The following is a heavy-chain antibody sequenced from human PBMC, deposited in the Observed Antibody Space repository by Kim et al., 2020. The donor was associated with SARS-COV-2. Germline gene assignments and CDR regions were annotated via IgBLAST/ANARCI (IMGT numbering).Heavy chain of an antibody. Sequence: ASVKVSCKASGYAFTSHGISWVRQAPGQGLEWMGWISTYNGRTNYAQRLQGRVTMTADTSTGAAYMELKSLGSDDTAMYYCARDLYESSAYWAVTFDISG. D-gene: IGHD3-22*01. CDR1: GYAFTSHG. CDR2: ISTYNGRT. V-gene: IGHV1-18*01. CDR3: ARDLYESSAYWAVTFDI. J-gene: IGHJ3*02.